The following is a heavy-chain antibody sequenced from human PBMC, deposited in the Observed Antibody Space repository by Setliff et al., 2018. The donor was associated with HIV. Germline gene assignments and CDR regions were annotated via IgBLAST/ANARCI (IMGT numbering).Heavy chain of an antibody. CDR1: GYTFTGYY. CDR2: INPNSGGT. J-gene: IGHJ5*02. CDR3: ARAQDFGRIWWFDP. D-gene: IGHD3-10*01. Sequence: ASVKVSCKASGYTFTGYYMHWVRQAPRQGLEWMGWINPNSGGTNYAQKFQGRVTMTRDTSISTAYMELSRLRSDDTAVYYCARAQDFGRIWWFDPWGQGTLVTVSS. V-gene: IGHV1-2*02.